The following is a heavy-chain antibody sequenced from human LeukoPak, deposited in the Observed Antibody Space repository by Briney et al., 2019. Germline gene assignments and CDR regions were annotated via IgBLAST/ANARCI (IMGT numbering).Heavy chain of an antibody. CDR3: AREPRTMAHFDY. CDR2: ISSSGSTI. CDR1: GFTFSSYE. V-gene: IGHV3-48*03. J-gene: IGHJ4*02. D-gene: IGHD3-10*01. Sequence: GGSLRLSCAASGFTFSSYEMNWVRQAPGKGLEWVSYISSSGSTIYYADSVKGRFTISRDNAKTSLYLQMNSLRAEDTAVYYCAREPRTMAHFDYWGQGTLVTVSS.